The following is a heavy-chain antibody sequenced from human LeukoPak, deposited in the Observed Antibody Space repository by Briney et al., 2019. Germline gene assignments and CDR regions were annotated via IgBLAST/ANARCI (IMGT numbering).Heavy chain of an antibody. J-gene: IGHJ4*02. Sequence: SETLSLTCNVSGASIRGYFMTWIRQFPGKGREWIGHIYTNGATTYNPPLKSRVTISIDTSKNQYSLKLNSVTAADTAVYYCARRGVTKLGKYFDYWGQGTLVTVSS. CDR1: GASIRGYF. CDR2: IYTNGAT. CDR3: ARRGVTKLGKYFDY. V-gene: IGHV4-4*09. D-gene: IGHD7-27*01.